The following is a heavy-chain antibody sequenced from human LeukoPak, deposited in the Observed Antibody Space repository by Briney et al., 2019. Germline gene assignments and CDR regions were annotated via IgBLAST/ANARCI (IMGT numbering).Heavy chain of an antibody. V-gene: IGHV3-74*01. D-gene: IGHD2-2*02. CDR2: INTDGSST. CDR1: GFTFSSYW. CDR3: ARGQYLMDAFDV. Sequence: PGGSLRLSCAASGFTFSSYWIHWVRQAPGKGLVWVSRINTDGSSTSYADSVKGRFTISRDNAKNTLYLQMNSLRAEDTAVYYCARGQYLMDAFDVWGQGTMVTVSS. J-gene: IGHJ3*01.